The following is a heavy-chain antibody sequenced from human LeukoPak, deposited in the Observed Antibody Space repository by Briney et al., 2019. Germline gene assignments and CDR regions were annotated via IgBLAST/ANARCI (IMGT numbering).Heavy chain of an antibody. CDR1: GGSISSGGYY. J-gene: IGHJ4*02. CDR2: IYYSGST. V-gene: IGHV4-31*03. CDR3: ARGRDTLGLYYYDSSGYSYIFDY. D-gene: IGHD3-22*01. Sequence: PSETLALTCTVSGGSISSGGYYWSWIRQQPGKGLEWIGYIYYSGSTYYNPSLKSRVTISVDTSKNQFSLKLSSVTAADTAVYYCARGRDTLGLYYYDSSGYSYIFDYWGQGTLVTVSS.